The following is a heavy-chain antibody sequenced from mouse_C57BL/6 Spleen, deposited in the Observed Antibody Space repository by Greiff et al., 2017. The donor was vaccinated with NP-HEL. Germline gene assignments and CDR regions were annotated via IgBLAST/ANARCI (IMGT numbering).Heavy chain of an antibody. CDR1: GYTFTDYE. CDR2: IDPETGGT. D-gene: IGHD1-1*01. V-gene: IGHV1-15*01. CDR3: TRGGRHGDWYFDV. J-gene: IGHJ1*03. Sequence: VKLQESGAELVRPGASVTLSCKASGYTFTDYEMHWVKQTPVHGLEWIGAIDPETGGTAYNQKFKGKAILTADKSSSTAYMELRSLTSEDSAVYYCTRGGRHGDWYFDVWGTGTTVTVSS.